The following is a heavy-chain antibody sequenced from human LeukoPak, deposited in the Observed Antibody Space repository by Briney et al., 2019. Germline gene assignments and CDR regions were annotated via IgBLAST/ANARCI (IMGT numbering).Heavy chain of an antibody. Sequence: SETLSLTCTVSGGSISSSSYHWGWIRQPPGKGLEWIGYIYYSGSTYYNPSLKSRVTISVDTSKNQFSLKLSSVTAADTAVYYCARGGTLPDGGYDYWGQGTLVTVSS. CDR3: ARGGTLPDGGYDY. CDR2: IYYSGST. CDR1: GGSISSSSYH. D-gene: IGHD5-12*01. V-gene: IGHV4-31*03. J-gene: IGHJ4*02.